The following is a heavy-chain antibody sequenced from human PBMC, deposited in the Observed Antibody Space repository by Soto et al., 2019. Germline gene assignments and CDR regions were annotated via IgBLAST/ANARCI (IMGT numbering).Heavy chain of an antibody. Sequence: QVQLVQSGAEVKKPGASVKVSCKASGYTFTSYDINWVRRATGQGLEWMGWMNPNSGNTGYAQKFQGRVTMTRNTSISTAYMELSSLRSEDTAVYYCARRVVTIFGVAQFDYWGQGTLVTVSS. CDR1: GYTFTSYD. J-gene: IGHJ4*02. D-gene: IGHD3-3*01. CDR2: MNPNSGNT. V-gene: IGHV1-8*01. CDR3: ARRVVTIFGVAQFDY.